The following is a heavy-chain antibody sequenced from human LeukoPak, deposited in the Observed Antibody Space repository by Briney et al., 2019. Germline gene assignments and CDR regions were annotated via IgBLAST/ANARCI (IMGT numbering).Heavy chain of an antibody. Sequence: SETLSLTCAVSGGSISSSNWWSWVRQPPGKGLEWIGEIYHSGSTNYNPSLKSRVTISVDKSKNQFSLKLSSVTAADTAVYYCAARIPVAVGQGAFDIWGLGTMVTVSS. J-gene: IGHJ3*02. CDR1: GGSISSSNW. CDR3: AARIPVAVGQGAFDI. CDR2: IYHSGST. V-gene: IGHV4-4*02. D-gene: IGHD6-19*01.